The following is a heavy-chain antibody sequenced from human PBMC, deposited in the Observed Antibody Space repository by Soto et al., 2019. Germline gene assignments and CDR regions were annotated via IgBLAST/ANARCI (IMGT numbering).Heavy chain of an antibody. CDR1: GGSVSSGDYY. Sequence: SETLSLTCTVSGGSVSSGDYYWSWIRLPPGKGLEWLGHIYYTGSTNYNPSLKSRVTISIDTSKNQFSLKLKSVTAADTAVYYGPRAIHFTLWNGYVDSWGKGALVT. D-gene: IGHD3-3*01. CDR3: PRAIHFTLWNGYVDS. V-gene: IGHV4-61*08. CDR2: IYYTGST. J-gene: IGHJ4*02.